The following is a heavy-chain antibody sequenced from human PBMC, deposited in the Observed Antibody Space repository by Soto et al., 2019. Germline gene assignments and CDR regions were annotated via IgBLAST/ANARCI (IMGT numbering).Heavy chain of an antibody. CDR2: IIPIFGTA. Sequence: GASVKVSCKASGGTFSSYAISWVRQAPGQGLEWMGGIIPIFGTANYAQKFQGRVTITADESTSTAYMELSSLRSEDTAVYYCARSPLGYCSGGSCYEFGSNWFDPWGQGTLVTVSS. CDR3: ARSPLGYCSGGSCYEFGSNWFDP. CDR1: GGTFSSYA. J-gene: IGHJ5*02. V-gene: IGHV1-69*13. D-gene: IGHD2-15*01.